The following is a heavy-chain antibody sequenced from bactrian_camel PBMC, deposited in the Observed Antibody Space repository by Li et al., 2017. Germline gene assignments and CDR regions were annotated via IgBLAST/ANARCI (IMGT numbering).Heavy chain of an antibody. CDR2: IDSDGDT. V-gene: IGHV3S55*01. CDR3: AAQGGSWPSCLMAAYTY. Sequence: HVQLVESGGGSVQAGGSLRLSCAASGFSHSSYSMAWFRQAPGKEREGVAAIDSDGDTKFADSVKGRFTISKDNADDTLYLLMNSLKPEDTAMYYCAAQGGSWPSCLMAAYTYWGQGTQVTVS. J-gene: IGHJ4*01. D-gene: IGHD6*01. CDR1: GFSHSSYS.